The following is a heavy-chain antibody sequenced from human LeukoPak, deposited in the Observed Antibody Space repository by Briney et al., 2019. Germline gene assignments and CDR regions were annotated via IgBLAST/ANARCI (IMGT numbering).Heavy chain of an antibody. D-gene: IGHD5-12*01. J-gene: IGHJ4*02. V-gene: IGHV3-74*01. Sequence: PGGSLRLSCAASGFTFSSYWMHWVRQAPGKGLVWVSRINSDGTITNYADSVKGRFTISRDNSKNTLYLQMNSLRAEDTAVYYCARDPDAYSGYDSGVYWGQGTLVTVSS. CDR3: ARDPDAYSGYDSGVY. CDR2: INSDGTIT. CDR1: GFTFSSYW.